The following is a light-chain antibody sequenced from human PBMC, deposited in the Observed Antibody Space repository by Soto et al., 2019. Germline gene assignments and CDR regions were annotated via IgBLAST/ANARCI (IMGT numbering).Light chain of an antibody. J-gene: IGKJ4*01. CDR3: QQYGSSPLT. CDR1: QSGSSNY. Sequence: EIVLTQSPGTLSLSPGERATLSCRASQSGSSNYLAWYQQKPGQPPRLLIYGVSSRATGIPDRFSGSGSGTDFTLTISRLEPEDLAVYYCQQYGSSPLTFGGGTKVEIK. CDR2: GVS. V-gene: IGKV3-20*01.